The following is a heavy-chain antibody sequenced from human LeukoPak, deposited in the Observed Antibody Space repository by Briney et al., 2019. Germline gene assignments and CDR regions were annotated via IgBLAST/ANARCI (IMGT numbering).Heavy chain of an antibody. J-gene: IGHJ4*02. CDR3: ARGLSNYSNDRLDY. CDR1: GGSISRYY. Sequence: PSETLSLTCTVSGGSISRYYWSWIRQPPGKGLEWIGYIYYSGSTSTNYNPSLKSRVTISVDTSKNQFSLKLSSVTAADTAVYYCARGLSNYSNDRLDYWGQGTLVTVSS. D-gene: IGHD6-13*01. V-gene: IGHV4-59*08. CDR2: IYYSGSTST.